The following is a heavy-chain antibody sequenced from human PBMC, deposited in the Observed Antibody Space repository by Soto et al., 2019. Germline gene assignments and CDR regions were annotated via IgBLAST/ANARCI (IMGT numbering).Heavy chain of an antibody. CDR3: ARELDTAMVPYFDY. J-gene: IGHJ4*02. CDR2: IKQDGSEK. V-gene: IGHV3-7*01. D-gene: IGHD5-18*01. Sequence: WSLRLSCAASVFTFSSYWMSWVRQAPGKGLEWVANIKQDGSEKYYVDSVKGRFTISRDNAKNSLYLQMNSLRAEDTAVYYCARELDTAMVPYFDYWGQGTLVTVSS. CDR1: VFTFSSYW.